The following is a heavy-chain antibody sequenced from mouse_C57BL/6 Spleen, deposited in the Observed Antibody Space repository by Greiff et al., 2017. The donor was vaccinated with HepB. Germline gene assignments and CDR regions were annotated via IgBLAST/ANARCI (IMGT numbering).Heavy chain of an antibody. CDR1: GYTFTSYW. D-gene: IGHD2-4*01. V-gene: IGHV1-55*01. J-gene: IGHJ2*01. Sequence: QVQLQQPGAELVKPGASVKMSCKASGYTFTSYWITWVKQRPGQGLEWIGDIYPGSGSTNYNEKFKSKATLTVDTSSSTSYMQLSSLTSEDSAVYYCARSDDYDGYYFDYWGQGTTLTVSS. CDR2: IYPGSGST. CDR3: ARSDDYDGYYFDY.